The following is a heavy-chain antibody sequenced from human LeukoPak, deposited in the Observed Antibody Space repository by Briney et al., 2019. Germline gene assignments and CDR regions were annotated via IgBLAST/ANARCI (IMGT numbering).Heavy chain of an antibody. CDR2: IYPGDSDT. V-gene: IGHV5-51*01. CDR1: GYSFTTYW. CDR3: ARREAAAGTWWFDP. Sequence: GESLKISCQGSGYSFTTYWIGWVRQVPGKGLEWMGNIYPGDSDTRYSPSFKGQVTISADKSISTAYLQWSSLKASDTAMYYCARREAAAGTWWFDPWGQGTLVTVSS. J-gene: IGHJ5*02. D-gene: IGHD6-13*01.